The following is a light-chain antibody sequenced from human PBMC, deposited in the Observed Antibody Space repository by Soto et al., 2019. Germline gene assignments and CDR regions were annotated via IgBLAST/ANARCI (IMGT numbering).Light chain of an antibody. V-gene: IGKV1-9*01. J-gene: IGKJ4*01. CDR1: QGISRY. CDR2: TAS. Sequence: IQLTQSPSFLSASVVDTVTITCRASQGISRYLAWYQQKPGKAPKLLIYTASTLQSGVPSRFSGSGSGTEFTLTISSLQPEDFATYYCQQLTSYFPLTFGGGTKVDIK. CDR3: QQLTSYFPLT.